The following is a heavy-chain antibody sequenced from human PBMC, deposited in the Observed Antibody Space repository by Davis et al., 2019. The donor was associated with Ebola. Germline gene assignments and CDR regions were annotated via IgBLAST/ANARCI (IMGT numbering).Heavy chain of an antibody. CDR1: GYTFTSYG. J-gene: IGHJ3*02. CDR3: ARTFRYSGSYWAFDI. Sequence: ASVKVSCKASGYTFTSYGISWVRQAPGQGLEWMGWISAYNGNTNYAQKLQGRVTMTTDTSTSTAYMELRSLRSDDTAVYYCARTFRYSGSYWAFDIWGQVTMVTVSS. V-gene: IGHV1-18*01. CDR2: ISAYNGNT. D-gene: IGHD1-26*01.